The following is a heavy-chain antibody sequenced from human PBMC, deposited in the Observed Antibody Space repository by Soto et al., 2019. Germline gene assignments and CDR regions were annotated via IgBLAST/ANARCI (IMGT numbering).Heavy chain of an antibody. CDR2: INSDGSST. Sequence: GGSLRLSCAASGFTFSSYWMHWVRQAPGKGLVWVSRINSDGSSTSYADSVKGRFTISRDNAKNTLYLQMNSLRAEDTAVYYCAREDIVVVVAAIGAFDIWGQGTMVTVSS. CDR1: GFTFSSYW. D-gene: IGHD2-15*01. J-gene: IGHJ3*02. CDR3: AREDIVVVVAAIGAFDI. V-gene: IGHV3-74*01.